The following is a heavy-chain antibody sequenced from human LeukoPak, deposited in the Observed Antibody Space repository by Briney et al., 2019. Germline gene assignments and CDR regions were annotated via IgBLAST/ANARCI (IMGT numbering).Heavy chain of an antibody. CDR2: ISSSSSYM. Sequence: PGGSLRLSCAASGFTFSSYSMNWVRQAPGKGLEWVSSISSSSSYMYYADSVKGRFTISRDNAKNSLYLQMNSLRAEDTAVYYCARVGCSSTSCYDMDYWGQGTLVTVSS. J-gene: IGHJ4*02. CDR3: ARVGCSSTSCYDMDY. CDR1: GFTFSSYS. V-gene: IGHV3-21*01. D-gene: IGHD2-2*01.